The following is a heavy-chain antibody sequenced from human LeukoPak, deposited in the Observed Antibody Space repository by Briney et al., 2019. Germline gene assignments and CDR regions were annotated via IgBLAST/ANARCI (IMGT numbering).Heavy chain of an antibody. Sequence: GGSLRLPCAASGFTFWNYAITWVRQAPGKGLEWVSHISSSGGNTYYADSVKGRFTISRDNSKNTVYLQMNSLRAEDTAVYYRAKDESPYSSSWFDYWGQGTLVTVSS. J-gene: IGHJ5*01. CDR3: AKDESPYSSSWFDY. CDR1: GFTFWNYA. CDR2: ISSSGGNT. D-gene: IGHD6-13*01. V-gene: IGHV3-23*01.